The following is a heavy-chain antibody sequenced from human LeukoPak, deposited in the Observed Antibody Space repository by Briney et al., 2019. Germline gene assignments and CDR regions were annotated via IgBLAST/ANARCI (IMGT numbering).Heavy chain of an antibody. V-gene: IGHV4-59*01. J-gene: IGHJ4*02. CDR1: GGSLSSYY. CDR3: ARGGLTTVTTMIYRH. CDR2: IYYSGST. D-gene: IGHD4-17*01. Sequence: SETLSLTCPVSGGSLSSYYWGWLRQPPGKGLEWIGYIYYSGSTNYNPSLKSRVTISVDTSKNQFSLKLSSVTAADTAVYYCARGGLTTVTTMIYRHWGQGTLVTVSS.